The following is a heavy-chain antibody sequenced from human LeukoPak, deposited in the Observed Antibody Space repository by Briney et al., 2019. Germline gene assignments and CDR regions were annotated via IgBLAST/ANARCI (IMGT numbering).Heavy chain of an antibody. Sequence: SETLSLTCTVSGYSISSGYYWGWIRQPPGKGLEWIVSIYYSGSTNYNPSLKSRVTISVDKSKNQFSLKLSSVTAADTAVYYCARGRDMAVAGTGFYYFDYWGQGTLVTVSS. J-gene: IGHJ4*02. V-gene: IGHV4-38-2*02. CDR2: IYYSGST. D-gene: IGHD6-19*01. CDR3: ARGRDMAVAGTGFYYFDY. CDR1: GYSISSGYY.